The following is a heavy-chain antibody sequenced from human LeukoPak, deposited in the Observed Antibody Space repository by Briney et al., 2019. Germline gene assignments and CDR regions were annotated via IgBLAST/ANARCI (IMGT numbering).Heavy chain of an antibody. D-gene: IGHD6-19*01. Sequence: SETLSLTRTVSGGSISSGDYYWSWIRQPPGKGLEWIGYIYYSGSTYYNPSLKSRVTISVDTSKNQFSLKLSSVTAADTAVYYCARGLAYSSGWYAYYYYYGMDVWGQGTTVTVSS. CDR1: GGSISSGDYY. CDR2: IYYSGST. V-gene: IGHV4-30-4*01. CDR3: ARGLAYSSGWYAYYYYYGMDV. J-gene: IGHJ6*02.